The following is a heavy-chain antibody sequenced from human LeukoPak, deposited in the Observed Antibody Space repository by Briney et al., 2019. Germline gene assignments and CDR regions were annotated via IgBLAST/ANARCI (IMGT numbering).Heavy chain of an antibody. V-gene: IGHV1-2*02. CDR3: ARDPNVLLWFGEFSPDAFDI. Sequence: GASVKVSCKASGYTFTAYYMHWVRQAPGQGLEWMGWINPDTGATNFAQKFQGRVTMTRDTSISTAYMELSRLRSDDTAVYYCARDPNVLLWFGEFSPDAFDIWGQGTMVTVSS. D-gene: IGHD3-10*01. J-gene: IGHJ3*02. CDR2: INPDTGAT. CDR1: GYTFTAYY.